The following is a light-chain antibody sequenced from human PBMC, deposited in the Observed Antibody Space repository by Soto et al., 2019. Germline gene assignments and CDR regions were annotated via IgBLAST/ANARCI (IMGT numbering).Light chain of an antibody. J-gene: IGLJ7*01. CDR2: EGT. Sequence: QSALTQPATVSGSPGQSIIISCTGSSSDVGSYNLVSWYQHHPGKAPKVMIYEGTKRPSGVSNRFSGSKSGNTASLTISGLQPDDEADYYCCSYAGSRTYVFGAGTQLTVL. CDR3: CSYAGSRTYV. CDR1: SSDVGSYNL. V-gene: IGLV2-23*01.